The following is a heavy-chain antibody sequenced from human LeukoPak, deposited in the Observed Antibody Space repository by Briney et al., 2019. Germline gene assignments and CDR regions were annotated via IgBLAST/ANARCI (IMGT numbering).Heavy chain of an antibody. CDR2: IYYSGST. D-gene: IGHD3-10*01. CDR3: ARGVKGLRGAFDI. Sequence: PSETLSLTCTVSVGSISSGVYYWSWIRQHPGKGLEWIGYIYYSGSTYSNPSLKSRLTMSVDISKNQFSLKLSSVTAADTAVYYCARGVKGLRGAFDIWGQGTMVTVSS. V-gene: IGHV4-31*03. CDR1: VGSISSGVYY. J-gene: IGHJ3*02.